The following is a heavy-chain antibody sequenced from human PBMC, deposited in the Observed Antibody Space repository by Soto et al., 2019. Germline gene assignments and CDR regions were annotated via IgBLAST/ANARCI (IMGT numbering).Heavy chain of an antibody. CDR1: GYTFTSYD. V-gene: IGHV1-8*01. CDR3: ARGVFSGHV. Sequence: ASVKVSCKASGYTFTSYDINWVRQATGQGLEWMGWMDPKSGNTGYVQKFQGRVTMTRNTSISTAYMELGSLRSEDTAVYYCARGVFSGHVWGQGTTVTVSS. CDR2: MDPKSGNT. J-gene: IGHJ6*02.